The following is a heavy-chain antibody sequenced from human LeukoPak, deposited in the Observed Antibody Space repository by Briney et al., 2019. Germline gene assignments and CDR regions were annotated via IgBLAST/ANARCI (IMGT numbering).Heavy chain of an antibody. J-gene: IGHJ4*02. CDR2: INHSGST. V-gene: IGHV4-34*01. CDR3: ARGSVVAIEFDY. Sequence: PSETLSLTCAVYGGSFSGYYWSWIRQPPGKGLEWIGEINHSGSTNYNPSLKSRVTISVDTSKNQFSLKLSSVTAADTAVYYCARGSVVAIEFDYWGQGTLVTVSS. CDR1: GGSFSGYY. D-gene: IGHD3-22*01.